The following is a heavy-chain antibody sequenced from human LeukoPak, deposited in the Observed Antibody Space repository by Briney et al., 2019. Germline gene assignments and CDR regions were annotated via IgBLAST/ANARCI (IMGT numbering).Heavy chain of an antibody. V-gene: IGHV4-38-2*02. CDR1: GYSISSGYY. CDR3: ARENYPFDY. D-gene: IGHD1-7*01. CDR2: IYRSGST. J-gene: IGHJ4*02. Sequence: SETLSLTCTASGYSISSGYYWGWIRQPPGKGLEWIGNIYRSGSTDYNPSLKSRVTISVDTSKNQFSLKLNSVTAADTAVYYCARENYPFDYWGQGTLVTVSS.